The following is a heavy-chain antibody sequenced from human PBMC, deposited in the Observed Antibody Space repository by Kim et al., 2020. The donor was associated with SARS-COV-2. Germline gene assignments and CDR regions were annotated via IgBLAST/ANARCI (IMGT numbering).Heavy chain of an antibody. Sequence: KGRFTISRDNAKNSLYLQMNSLRAEDTALYYCAKDLDGYGEDTPGAFDIWGQGTMVTVSS. J-gene: IGHJ3*02. D-gene: IGHD5-18*01. CDR3: AKDLDGYGEDTPGAFDI. V-gene: IGHV3-9*01.